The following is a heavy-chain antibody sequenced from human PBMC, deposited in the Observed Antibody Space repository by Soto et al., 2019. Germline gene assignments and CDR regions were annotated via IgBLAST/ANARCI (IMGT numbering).Heavy chain of an antibody. D-gene: IGHD4-17*01. CDR2: VYYSGGT. CDR1: GASISSSY. CDR3: ARHPDYVDYVGWFDP. V-gene: IGHV4-59*01. Sequence: QVQLQESGPGLVKPSETLSLSCTVSGASISSSYWSWIRQPPGKGLEWIGHVYYSGGTNYNPSLKSRVTISIDTSKNQFSLKLRSVTAADTAVYFCARHPDYVDYVGWFDPWGQGTLVTVSS. J-gene: IGHJ5*02.